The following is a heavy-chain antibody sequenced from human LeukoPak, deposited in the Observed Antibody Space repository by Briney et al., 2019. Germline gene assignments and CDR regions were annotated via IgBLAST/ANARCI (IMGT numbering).Heavy chain of an antibody. Sequence: PGGSLRLSCAASGFTFSRYTMIWVRQAPGKGLEWVSSISSSSSYIYYADSVKGRFTISRDNSKNTLYLQMNSLRAEDTAVYYCAKSGYNRFDYWGQGTLVTVSS. CDR3: AKSGYNRFDY. V-gene: IGHV3-21*04. J-gene: IGHJ4*02. CDR2: ISSSSSYI. CDR1: GFTFSRYT. D-gene: IGHD5-24*01.